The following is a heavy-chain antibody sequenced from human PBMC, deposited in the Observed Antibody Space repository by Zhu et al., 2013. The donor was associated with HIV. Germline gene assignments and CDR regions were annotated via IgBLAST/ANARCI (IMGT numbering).Heavy chain of an antibody. J-gene: IGHJ6*02. CDR3: ATEIDQNRGYSYITTPKGAVMDV. CDR1: GYTLTELS. Sequence: QVQLVQSGAEVKKPGASVKVSCKVSGYTLTELSMHWVRQAPGKGLEWMGGFDPEDGETIYAQKFQGRVTMTEDTSTDTAYMELSSLRSEDTAVYYCATEIDQNRGYSYITTPKGAVMDVWGQGTTVTVSS. D-gene: IGHD5-18*01. V-gene: IGHV1-24*01. CDR2: FDPEDGET.